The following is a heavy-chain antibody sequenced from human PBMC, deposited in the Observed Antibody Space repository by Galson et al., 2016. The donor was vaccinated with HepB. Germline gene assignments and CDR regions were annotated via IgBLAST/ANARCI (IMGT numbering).Heavy chain of an antibody. CDR2: IYHTGNT. D-gene: IGHD1-26*01. CDR1: GYSIGSGYY. Sequence: SETLSLTCTVSGYSIGSGYYWGWIRQPPGKGLEWIAFIYHTGNTYYNPSLESRVTISVDTSKNQFSLKLNSVTAADTAMYYCARPYSGSNLGGFDNWGRGILVTVSS. V-gene: IGHV4-38-2*02. J-gene: IGHJ4*02. CDR3: ARPYSGSNLGGFDN.